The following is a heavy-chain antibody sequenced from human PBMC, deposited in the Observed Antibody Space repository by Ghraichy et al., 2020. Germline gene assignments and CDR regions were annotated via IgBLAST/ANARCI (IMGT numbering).Heavy chain of an antibody. Sequence: SVKVSCKASGYTFTSYDINWVRQATGQGLEWMGWMNPNSGNTGYAQKFQGRVTMTRNTSISTAYMELSSLRSEDTAVYYCARESSGWYRASYYYGMDVWGQETTVTVSS. CDR1: GYTFTSYD. V-gene: IGHV1-8*01. CDR2: MNPNSGNT. J-gene: IGHJ6*02. D-gene: IGHD6-19*01. CDR3: ARESSGWYRASYYYGMDV.